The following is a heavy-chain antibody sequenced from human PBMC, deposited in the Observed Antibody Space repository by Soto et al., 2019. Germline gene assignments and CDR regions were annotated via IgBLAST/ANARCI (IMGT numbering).Heavy chain of an antibody. D-gene: IGHD6-6*01. Sequence: GGSLRLSCSASGFIFSSHWMHWVRQSAEKGLVWVSRINSDGSSTAYADSVKGRFTISRDNAKNTLYLQMNSLRVEDTAVYYCARDRPDISNPTDHPMFDYWGQGTQVTVSS. V-gene: IGHV3-74*01. CDR2: INSDGSST. CDR3: ARDRPDISNPTDHPMFDY. J-gene: IGHJ4*02. CDR1: GFIFSSHW.